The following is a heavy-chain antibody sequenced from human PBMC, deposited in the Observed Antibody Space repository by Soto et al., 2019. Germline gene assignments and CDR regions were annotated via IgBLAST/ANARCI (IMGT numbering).Heavy chain of an antibody. D-gene: IGHD2-15*01. Sequence: TLPLPNTVSGGSPRTNYRSWIRQPPGKGLEWIGYIYYSGSTNYNPSLKSRVTISVDTSKNQFSLKLSSVTAADTAVYYCARWARGDCSGGSCYSGRYYYYYYMDVWGKGTTVT. V-gene: IGHV4-59*08. CDR2: IYYSGST. CDR1: GGSPRTNY. J-gene: IGHJ6*03. CDR3: ARWARGDCSGGSCYSGRYYYYYYMDV.